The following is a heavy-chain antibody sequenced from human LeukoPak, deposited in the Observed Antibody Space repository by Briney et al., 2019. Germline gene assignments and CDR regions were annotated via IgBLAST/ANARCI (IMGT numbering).Heavy chain of an antibody. D-gene: IGHD2-2*02. Sequence: PSETLSLTCTVSGGSIGSYYWSWIRQPPGKGLEWIGYIYYSGSTNYNPSLKSRVTISVDTSKNQFSLKLSSVTAADTAVYYCARGSTPSRYCSSTSCYTGIRWYFDLWGRGTLVTVSS. V-gene: IGHV4-59*12. CDR2: IYYSGST. CDR3: ARGSTPSRYCSSTSCYTGIRWYFDL. J-gene: IGHJ2*01. CDR1: GGSIGSYY.